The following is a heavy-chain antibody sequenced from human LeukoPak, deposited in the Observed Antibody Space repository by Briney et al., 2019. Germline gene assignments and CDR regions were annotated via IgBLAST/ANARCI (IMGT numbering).Heavy chain of an antibody. D-gene: IGHD3-10*01. CDR1: GYRFKEYW. Sequence: GESLQISCKGSGYRFKEYWIGWVRQMPGKGLEWMGIIYPDDSDIRYSPSFQGQVTISADRSISIAYLQWSSLKASDTAIYYCARQTMGVRGGEWDYWGQGTLVTVSS. CDR2: IYPDDSDI. CDR3: ARQTMGVRGGEWDY. V-gene: IGHV5-51*01. J-gene: IGHJ4*02.